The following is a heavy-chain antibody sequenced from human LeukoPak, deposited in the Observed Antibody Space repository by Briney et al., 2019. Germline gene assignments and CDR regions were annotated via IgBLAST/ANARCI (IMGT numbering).Heavy chain of an antibody. D-gene: IGHD3-22*01. V-gene: IGHV3-7*01. CDR3: ARDTYDSSGYHFYYMDV. Sequence: GGSLRLSCAVSGFTFNTYWMSWVRQAPGKGLEWVANIKEDGSEKHYGDSVRGRFTISRDNAKNSLYLRMNSLRAEGTALYFCARDTYDSSGYHFYYMDVWGKGTTVTVSS. CDR2: IKEDGSEK. J-gene: IGHJ6*03. CDR1: GFTFNTYW.